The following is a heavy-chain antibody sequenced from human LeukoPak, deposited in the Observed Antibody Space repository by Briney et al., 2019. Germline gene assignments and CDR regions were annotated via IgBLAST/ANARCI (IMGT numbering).Heavy chain of an antibody. CDR1: NDSIRNYY. CDR2: IYHTGNT. CDR3: ARGNYGSGSYYVVDFDY. V-gene: IGHV4-59*01. Sequence: SETLSLTCSVSNDSIRNYYWSWIRQPPGKALEWIGYIYHTGNTNYNPSLKSRLTMSIDTSKNQFSLNLNSVTAADTAVYYCARGNYGSGSYYVVDFDYCGQGTLVTVSS. D-gene: IGHD3-10*01. J-gene: IGHJ4*02.